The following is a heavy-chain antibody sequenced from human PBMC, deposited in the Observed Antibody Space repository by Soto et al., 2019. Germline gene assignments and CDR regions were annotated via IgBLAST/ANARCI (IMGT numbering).Heavy chain of an antibody. J-gene: IGHJ4*02. CDR1: GFTFDDYG. V-gene: IGHV3-20*04. CDR2: VNWNGGST. CDR3: VRGASLNFDY. Sequence: EVQLVESGGGVLRPGGSLRLSCAASGFTFDDYGMSWARQAPGKGLEWVSGVNWNGGSTGYADTVKGRFTISRDNAKNSLYLQMNSLRAEDTAFYYCVRGASLNFDYWGQGTLVTVSS. D-gene: IGHD1-26*01.